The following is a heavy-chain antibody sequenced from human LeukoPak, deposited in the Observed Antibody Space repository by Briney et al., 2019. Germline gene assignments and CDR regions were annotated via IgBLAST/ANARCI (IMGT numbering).Heavy chain of an antibody. CDR2: IYYSGST. J-gene: IGHJ4*02. CDR1: GGSVSSYF. CDR3: ASSGVNYDILTGSINGFDY. V-gene: IGHV4-59*08. D-gene: IGHD3-9*01. Sequence: SETLSLTCTVSGGSVSSYFWSWIRQPPGKGLEWIGYIYYSGSTNYNPSLKSRVTISGYTSKNQFSLKLSSVTAADTAVYYCASSGVNYDILTGSINGFDYWGQGTLVTVSS.